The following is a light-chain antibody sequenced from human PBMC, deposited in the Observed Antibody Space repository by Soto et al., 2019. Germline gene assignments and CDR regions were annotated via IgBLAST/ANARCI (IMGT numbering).Light chain of an antibody. J-gene: IGKJ1*01. V-gene: IGKV3-15*01. CDR2: AAS. Sequence: EIVMTQSPATLSVSPGERATLSCRASQSVRNNLAWYQQKPGLPPRLLIYAASTRATSIPARFSGNGSETEFTLTIDSLQSEDYALYYCQQYNKWPPWTFGQGTKVEIK. CDR3: QQYNKWPPWT. CDR1: QSVRNN.